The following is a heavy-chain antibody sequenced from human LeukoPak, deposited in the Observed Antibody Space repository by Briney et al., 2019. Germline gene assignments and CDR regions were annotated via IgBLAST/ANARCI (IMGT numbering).Heavy chain of an antibody. D-gene: IGHD1/OR15-1a*01. CDR2: ISGSGGST. CDR3: AKGVVARETTTY. CDR1: GFTFSSYG. Sequence: GGSLRLSCAASGFTFSSYGMSWVRQAPGKGLEWVSAISGSGGSTYYADSVKGRFTISRDNSKNTLYLQMNSLRAEDTAVYYCAKGVVARETTTYWGQGTLVTVSS. V-gene: IGHV3-23*01. J-gene: IGHJ4*02.